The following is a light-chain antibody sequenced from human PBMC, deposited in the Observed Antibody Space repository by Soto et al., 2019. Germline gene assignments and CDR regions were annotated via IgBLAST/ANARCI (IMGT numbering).Light chain of an antibody. V-gene: IGLV1-40*01. CDR3: KSYDSSLSGSRV. J-gene: IGLJ1*01. CDR2: DNS. CDR1: SSNIGAGYD. Sequence: QSVLTQPPSVSGAPGQRVTISCTGSSSNIGAGYDVHWYQQLPGTAPKLLIYDNSNRPAGVPDRFSGSKSGTSASLAITGPQAEDEADYYCKSYDSSLSGSRVFGTGTKVTVL.